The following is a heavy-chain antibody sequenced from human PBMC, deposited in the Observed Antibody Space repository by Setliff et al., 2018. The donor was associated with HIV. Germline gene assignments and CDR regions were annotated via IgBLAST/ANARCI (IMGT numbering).Heavy chain of an antibody. CDR3: AKMHTAMDPDTFDI. CDR2: IRYDGSYR. V-gene: IGHV3-30*02. D-gene: IGHD5-18*01. Sequence: GSLRLSCAVSGFTFMSYGMYWVRQAPGKGLEWVAFIRYDGSYRYYVDSVKGRFTISRDKSKNTMFLQMNSLRVEDTAIYYCAKMHTAMDPDTFDIWGQGTMVTVSS. CDR1: GFTFMSYG. J-gene: IGHJ3*02.